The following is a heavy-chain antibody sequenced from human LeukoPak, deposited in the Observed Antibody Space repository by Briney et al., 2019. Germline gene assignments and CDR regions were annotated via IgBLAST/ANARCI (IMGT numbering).Heavy chain of an antibody. V-gene: IGHV3-74*01. Sequence: GGSRRLSCAASGFSFSSYWMHWVRQAPGKGLVWVSRITSDGSSTSYADSVKGRFTISRDNAKNTLYLQMNSLRAEDTALYYCARALSIAAAGDNWFDPWGQGTLVTVSS. CDR1: GFSFSSYW. CDR3: ARALSIAAAGDNWFDP. CDR2: ITSDGSST. J-gene: IGHJ5*02. D-gene: IGHD6-13*01.